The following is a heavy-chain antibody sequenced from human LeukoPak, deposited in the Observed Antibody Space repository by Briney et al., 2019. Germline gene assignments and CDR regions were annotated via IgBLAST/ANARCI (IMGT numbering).Heavy chain of an antibody. V-gene: IGHV4-59*08. CDR1: GGSISSYY. J-gene: IGHJ4*02. Sequence: PSETLSLTCTVSGGSISSYYWSWIRQPPGKGLEWIGFIYSSGSTNYNPSLKSRVTISVDTSKNQFSLKLTSVTAADTAVYYCARLYKYRGGWSTFDYWGQGTLVTVSS. D-gene: IGHD6-19*01. CDR3: ARLYKYRGGWSTFDY. CDR2: IYSSGST.